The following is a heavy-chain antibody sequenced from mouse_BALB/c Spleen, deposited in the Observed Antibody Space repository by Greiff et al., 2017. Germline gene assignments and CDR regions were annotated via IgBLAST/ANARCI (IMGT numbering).Heavy chain of an antibody. CDR3: ARDGYYYAFAY. J-gene: IGHJ3*01. CDR2: ISYDGSN. CDR1: GYSITSGYY. Sequence: EVKLVESGPGLVKPSQSLSLTCSVTGYSITSGYYWNWIRQFPGNKLEWMGYISYDGSNNYNPSLKNRISITRDTSKNQFFLKLNSVTTEDTATYYCARDGYYYAFAYWGQGTLVTVSA. V-gene: IGHV3-6*02. D-gene: IGHD1-1*01.